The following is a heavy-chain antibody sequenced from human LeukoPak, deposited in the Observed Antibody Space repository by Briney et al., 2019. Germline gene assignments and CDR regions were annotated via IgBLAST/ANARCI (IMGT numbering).Heavy chain of an antibody. CDR1: GGSFSGYY. V-gene: IGHV4-34*01. CDR3: ARGKVVGAGLYYFDY. D-gene: IGHD1-26*01. CDR2: INHSGST. Sequence: PETLSLTCAVYGGSFSGYYWSWIRQPPGKGLEWIGEINHSGSTNYNPSLKSRVTISVDTSKNQFSLKLSSVTAADTAVYYCARGKVVGAGLYYFDYWGQGTLVTVSS. J-gene: IGHJ4*02.